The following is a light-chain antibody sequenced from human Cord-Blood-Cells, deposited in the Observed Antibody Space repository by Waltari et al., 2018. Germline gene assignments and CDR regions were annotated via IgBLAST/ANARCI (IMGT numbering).Light chain of an antibody. Sequence: QSSLTQPSSVSGSPGQSITTSCTGTSSAVVSYNLLSWYHQHPGTAPKLMICEGSKRPSGVSNRFSGSKSGNTASLTISGLQAEDEADYYCCSYAGSSTVVFGGGTKLTVL. V-gene: IGLV2-23*01. CDR3: CSYAGSSTVV. J-gene: IGLJ2*01. CDR2: EGS. CDR1: SSAVVSYNL.